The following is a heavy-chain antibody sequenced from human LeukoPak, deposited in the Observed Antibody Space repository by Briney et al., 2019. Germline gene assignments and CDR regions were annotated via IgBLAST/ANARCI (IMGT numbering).Heavy chain of an antibody. CDR2: IIPTLGVA. D-gene: IGHD3-16*02. V-gene: IGHV1-69*04. Sequence: SVKASCKASGDNFSSYVITWVRQAPGHGLEWMGRIIPTLGVANFAQKFKGRVTITADKSTNTAHLELSSLRSEDTAVYYCTREGVYSPDPSSYHRLPFDIWGKGTVVIVSS. J-gene: IGHJ3*02. CDR3: TREGVYSPDPSSYHRLPFDI. CDR1: GDNFSSYV.